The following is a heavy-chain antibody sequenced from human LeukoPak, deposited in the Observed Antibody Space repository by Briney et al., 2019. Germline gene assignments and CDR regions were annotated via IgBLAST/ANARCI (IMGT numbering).Heavy chain of an antibody. CDR3: AREGPRRYYYDSSGYYYGAFDI. V-gene: IGHV4-59*01. D-gene: IGHD3-22*01. Sequence: SETLSLTCTVSGGSISNNYWSWFRQPPGKGLEWIGYIYYSGSTNYNPSLKSRVTISVDTSKSQFSLKLSSVTAADTAVYYCAREGPRRYYYDSSGYYYGAFDIWGQGTMVTVSS. J-gene: IGHJ3*02. CDR2: IYYSGST. CDR1: GGSISNNY.